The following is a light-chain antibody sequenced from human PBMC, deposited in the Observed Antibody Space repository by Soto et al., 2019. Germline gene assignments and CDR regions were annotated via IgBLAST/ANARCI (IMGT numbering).Light chain of an antibody. CDR3: QHYNSYSVA. CDR2: KAS. J-gene: IGKJ1*01. CDR1: QSISSS. Sequence: DIQMTQSPSTLSASVGDRVTITCRASQSISSSLDWYQQKPGKAPKLLIYKASTLESGVPSRFSGSGSGTEFTLTISSLQPDDFATYYCQHYNSYSVAFGQGTKVEIK. V-gene: IGKV1-5*03.